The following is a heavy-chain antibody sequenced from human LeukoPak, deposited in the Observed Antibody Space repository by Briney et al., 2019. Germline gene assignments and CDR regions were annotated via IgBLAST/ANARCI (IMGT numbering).Heavy chain of an antibody. D-gene: IGHD3-10*01. Sequence: PGGSLRLSCAASGFTFSSYAMSWVRQAPGKGLEWVSSIISGSRYIYYTDSVRGRFTISRDNDKNSLFLQMNSLRAEDTAVYFCARGYYFGSGSYFDSWGQGTLVTVSS. CDR2: IISGSRYI. J-gene: IGHJ4*02. V-gene: IGHV3-21*01. CDR1: GFTFSSYA. CDR3: ARGYYFGSGSYFDS.